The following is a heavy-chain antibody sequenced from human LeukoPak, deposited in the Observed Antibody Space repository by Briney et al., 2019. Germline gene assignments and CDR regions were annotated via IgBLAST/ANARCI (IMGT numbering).Heavy chain of an antibody. CDR1: GGTFSSYA. CDR3: AGDPPEYDILAGYHYYAMDV. V-gene: IGHV1-69*13. J-gene: IGHJ6*02. CDR2: IIPIFGTA. Sequence: SVKVSCKASGGTFSSYAISWVRQAPGQGLEWMGGIIPIFGTANYAQKFQGRVTITADESTNTAYMELSSLRSEDTAVYYCAGDPPEYDILAGYHYYAMDVWGQGTTVIVSS. D-gene: IGHD3-9*01.